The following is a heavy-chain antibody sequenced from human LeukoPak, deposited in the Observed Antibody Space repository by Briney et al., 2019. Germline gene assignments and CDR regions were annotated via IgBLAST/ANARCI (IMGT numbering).Heavy chain of an antibody. CDR1: GGTFSSYA. CDR3: ARFPVLSRDYAMWFDP. Sequence: ASVKVSCKASGGTFSSYAISWVRQAPGQGLEWMGGIIPIFGTANYAQKFQGRVTITADESTSTAYMELSSLRSEDTAVYYCARFPVLSRDYAMWFDPWGQGTLVTVSS. CDR2: IIPIFGTA. V-gene: IGHV1-69*13. D-gene: IGHD4-17*01. J-gene: IGHJ5*02.